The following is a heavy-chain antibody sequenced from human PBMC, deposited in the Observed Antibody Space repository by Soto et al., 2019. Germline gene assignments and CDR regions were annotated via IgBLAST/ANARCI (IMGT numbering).Heavy chain of an antibody. J-gene: IGHJ4*02. Sequence: QVQLVQSGAGVKKPGASVTVSCKASGYIFSSYGMHWVRQAPGQRLEWMGWVNPANGYTKYSQTFQGRVTITWDTSASTAYMDLSSLRAGDTAVYYRARLITGTVGVDYWGQGTLVTVSS. CDR1: GYIFSSYG. CDR2: VNPANGYT. V-gene: IGHV1-3*01. D-gene: IGHD1-20*01. CDR3: ARLITGTVGVDY.